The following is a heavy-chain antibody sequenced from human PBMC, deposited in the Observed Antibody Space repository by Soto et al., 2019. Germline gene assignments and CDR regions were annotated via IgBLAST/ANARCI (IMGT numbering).Heavy chain of an antibody. CDR2: ISYDGSNK. Sequence: QVQLVESGGGVVQPGRSLRLSCAASGFTFSSYAMHWVRQAPGKGLEWVAVISYDGSNKDYADSVKGRFTISRDNSKNTLYLQRNSLRAEDTALYYCARRGGATLDYWGQGTLVTVSS. CDR3: ARRGGATLDY. D-gene: IGHD2-15*01. V-gene: IGHV3-30-3*01. CDR1: GFTFSSYA. J-gene: IGHJ4*02.